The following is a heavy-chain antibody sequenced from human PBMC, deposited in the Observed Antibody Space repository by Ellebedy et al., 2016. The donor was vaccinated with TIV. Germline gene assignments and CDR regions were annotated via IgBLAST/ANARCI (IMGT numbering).Heavy chain of an antibody. Sequence: GESLKISCAASGFTVSSTYMSWVRQAPGKGLEWVALTTQSGATYYADSVKGRFTMSRDSSQNTLRLQMNSLRVGDTAVYFCARETFNDVDLIVWGVLDIWGQGTMVAVSS. CDR1: GFTVSSTY. V-gene: IGHV3-66*01. D-gene: IGHD2/OR15-2a*01. CDR3: ARETFNDVDLIVWGVLDI. J-gene: IGHJ3*02. CDR2: TTQSGAT.